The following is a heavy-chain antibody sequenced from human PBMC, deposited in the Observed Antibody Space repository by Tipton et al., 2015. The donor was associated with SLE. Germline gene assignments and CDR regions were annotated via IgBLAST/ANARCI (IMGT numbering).Heavy chain of an antibody. D-gene: IGHD6-19*01. CDR1: GFIFGNYA. CDR3: ARDPHKYSSPWYYFEY. V-gene: IGHV3-30*04. CDR2: ISYDGIKK. Sequence: SLRLSCAASGFIFGNYAMYWVRQAPGKGLEWVAAISYDGIKKFYADSVKGRFIIPRDDSKNTLYLQMSSLRPEDTALYYCARDPHKYSSPWYYFEYWGQGTVVTVSS. J-gene: IGHJ4*02.